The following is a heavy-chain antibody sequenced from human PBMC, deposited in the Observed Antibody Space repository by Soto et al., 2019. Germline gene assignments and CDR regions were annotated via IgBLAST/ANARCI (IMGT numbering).Heavy chain of an antibody. Sequence: QVQLVESGGGVAQPGRSLRLSCAASGFTFSSYGMHWVRQAPGKGLEWVAVISYDGNNKYYADSVKGRFTISRDNSKNTLYLQMNSLRAEDTAVYYCAKGPLYGSGTFDCWGQGTLVTVSS. D-gene: IGHD3-10*01. V-gene: IGHV3-30*18. CDR1: GFTFSSYG. CDR2: ISYDGNNK. J-gene: IGHJ4*02. CDR3: AKGPLYGSGTFDC.